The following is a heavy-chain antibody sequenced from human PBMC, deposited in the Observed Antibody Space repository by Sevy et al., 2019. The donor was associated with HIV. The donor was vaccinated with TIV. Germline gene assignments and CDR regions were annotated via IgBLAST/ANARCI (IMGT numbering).Heavy chain of an antibody. V-gene: IGHV3-11*01. CDR3: TTDTPDTAMDLYYYYYGMDV. Sequence: GGSLRLSCAASGFTFSDYYMNWVRQAPGKGLEWVSYISSSGITIYYADSVKGRFTISRDNAKNSLYLQMNSLRAEDTAVYYCTTDTPDTAMDLYYYYYGMDVWGQGTTVTVSS. CDR1: GFTFSDYY. D-gene: IGHD5-18*01. J-gene: IGHJ6*02. CDR2: ISSSGITI.